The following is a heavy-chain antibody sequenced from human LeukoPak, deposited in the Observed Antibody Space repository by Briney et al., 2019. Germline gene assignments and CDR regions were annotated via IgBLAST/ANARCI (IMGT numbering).Heavy chain of an antibody. V-gene: IGHV3-21*01. CDR3: ARADGYGYSREYYFDY. D-gene: IGHD5-18*01. CDR2: ISSSSSYI. CDR1: GFTVSSNY. J-gene: IGHJ4*02. Sequence: PGGSLRLSCAASGFTVSSNYMSWVRQAPRKGLEWVSSISSSSSYIYYADSVKGRFTISRDNAKNSLYLQMNSLRAEDTAVYYCARADGYGYSREYYFDYWGQGTLVTVSS.